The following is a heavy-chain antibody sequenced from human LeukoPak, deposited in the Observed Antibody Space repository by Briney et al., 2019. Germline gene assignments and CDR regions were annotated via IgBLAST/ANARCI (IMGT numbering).Heavy chain of an antibody. CDR1: GGSISSGDYY. J-gene: IGHJ4*02. D-gene: IGHD6-13*01. CDR3: ARKSVNSWSFDF. Sequence: SETLSLTCTVSGGSISSGDYYWSWIRQPPGKGLEWIGYIYYSGSTYYNPSLKSRVTISVDTSKNQFSLKLSSVTAADTAVYYCARKSVNSWSFDFWGQGTLVTVSS. CDR2: IYYSGST. V-gene: IGHV4-30-4*08.